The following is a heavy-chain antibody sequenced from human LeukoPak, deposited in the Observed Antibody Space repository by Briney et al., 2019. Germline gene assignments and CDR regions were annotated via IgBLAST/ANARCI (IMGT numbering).Heavy chain of an antibody. CDR1: GFTFSSYW. Sequence: GRSLRLSCAASGFTFSSYWMHWVRQAPGKGLVWVSRINSDGSTTNYADSVKGRFTISRDNAKNTLYLQVNSLRAEDTAVYYCARDHSTGVTPRNWFDPWGQGTLVTVSS. CDR2: INSDGSTT. J-gene: IGHJ5*02. V-gene: IGHV3-74*01. D-gene: IGHD4-23*01. CDR3: ARDHSTGVTPRNWFDP.